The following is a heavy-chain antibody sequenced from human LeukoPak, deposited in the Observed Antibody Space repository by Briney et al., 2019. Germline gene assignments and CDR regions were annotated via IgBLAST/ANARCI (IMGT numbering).Heavy chain of an antibody. Sequence: GSLRLSCAASGLTFDGYGMSWVRQAPGKGLEWVSGINWNGGSTGYADSVKGRFTISRDNAKNSLYLQMNSLRAEDTALYYCARCGGQKWELLNYFDYWGQGTLVTVSS. V-gene: IGHV3-20*04. D-gene: IGHD1-26*01. CDR1: GLTFDGYG. CDR2: INWNGGST. CDR3: ARCGGQKWELLNYFDY. J-gene: IGHJ4*02.